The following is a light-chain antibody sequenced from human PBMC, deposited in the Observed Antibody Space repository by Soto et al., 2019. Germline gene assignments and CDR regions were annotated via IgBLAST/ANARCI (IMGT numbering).Light chain of an antibody. Sequence: QSVLTQPRSVSGSPGQSVTISCTGTSSDVGTYNRVSWYQQPPGTAPKLMIYDVTERPSGVPDRFSGSKSGNTASLTISGLQAEDEADYYCCSYAGSYTWVFGGGTQLTVL. CDR2: DVT. CDR1: SSDVGTYNR. CDR3: CSYAGSYTWV. J-gene: IGLJ3*02. V-gene: IGLV2-11*01.